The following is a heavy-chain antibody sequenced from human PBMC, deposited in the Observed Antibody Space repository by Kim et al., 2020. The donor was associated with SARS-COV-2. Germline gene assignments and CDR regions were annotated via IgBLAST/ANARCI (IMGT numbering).Heavy chain of an antibody. CDR1: GDSVSSNSAA. Sequence: SQTLSLTCAISGDSVSSNSAAWNWIRQSPSRGLEWLGRTYYRSKWYNDYAVSVKRRITINPDTSKNQFSLQLNSVTPEDTAVYYCARGKELELYPSEYYYYYYGMDVWGQGTTVTVSS. J-gene: IGHJ6*02. CDR2: TYYRSKWYN. V-gene: IGHV6-1*01. D-gene: IGHD1-7*01. CDR3: ARGKELELYPSEYYYYYYGMDV.